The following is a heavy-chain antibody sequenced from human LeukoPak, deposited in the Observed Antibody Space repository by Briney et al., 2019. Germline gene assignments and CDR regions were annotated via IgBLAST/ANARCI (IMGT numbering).Heavy chain of an antibody. CDR1: GGSFSGYY. V-gene: IGHV4-34*01. CDR3: ARDPISMVANAQTFDY. J-gene: IGHJ4*02. D-gene: IGHD3-10*01. CDR2: INHSGST. Sequence: SETLSLTCAVYGGSFSGYYWSWIRQPPGKGLGWIGEINHSGSTNYNPSLKSRVTISVDTSKNQFSLKLSSVTAADTAVYHCARDPISMVANAQTFDYWGQGTLVTVSS.